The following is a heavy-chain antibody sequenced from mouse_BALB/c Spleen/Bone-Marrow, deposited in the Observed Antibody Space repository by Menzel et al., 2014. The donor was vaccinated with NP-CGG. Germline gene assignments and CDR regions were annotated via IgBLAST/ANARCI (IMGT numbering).Heavy chain of an antibody. J-gene: IGHJ1*01. V-gene: IGHV14-3*02. CDR1: GFNIKDTY. CDR3: ASYMNAWYFEV. D-gene: IGHD1-3*01. Sequence: EVQLQQSAAELVKPGASVKLSCTASGFNIKDTYMHWVKQRPEQGLEWIGRIDPANGNTKYDPKFQGKATITANTSSNTAYLQLSSLTSENTAVYYCASYMNAWYFEVWGAGPTVTVSS. CDR2: IDPANGNT.